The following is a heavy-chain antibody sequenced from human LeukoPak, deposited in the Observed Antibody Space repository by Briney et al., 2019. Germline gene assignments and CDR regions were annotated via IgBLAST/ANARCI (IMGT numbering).Heavy chain of an antibody. CDR1: GFTFSNYD. Sequence: SGGSLRLSCAASGFTFSNYDMHWVRQAPGKGLEWVSAIKGRFTISRDNAENSLYLQMNNLRAVDTAVYFYARGEEKATITALDSWGQGTLVTVSS. J-gene: IGHJ4*02. D-gene: IGHD5-24*01. CDR3: ARGEEKATITALDS. CDR2: I. V-gene: IGHV3-69-1*02.